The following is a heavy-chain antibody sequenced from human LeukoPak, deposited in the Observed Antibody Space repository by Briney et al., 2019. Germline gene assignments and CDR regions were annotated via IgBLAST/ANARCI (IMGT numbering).Heavy chain of an antibody. CDR3: ARAYSGGGIVVVPAAN. CDR1: GFTFSSYS. D-gene: IGHD2-2*01. Sequence: GGSRRLSCAASGFTFSSYSFNWVRQAPGKGLEWVSYISSSSSTIYYADSVKGRFTISRDDAKNSLYLQMNSLRAEDTAVYYCARAYSGGGIVVVPAANWGQGTLVTVSS. J-gene: IGHJ4*02. V-gene: IGHV3-48*04. CDR2: ISSSSSTI.